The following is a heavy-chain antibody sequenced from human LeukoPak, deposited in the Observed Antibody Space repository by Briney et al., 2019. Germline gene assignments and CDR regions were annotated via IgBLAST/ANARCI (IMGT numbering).Heavy chain of an antibody. CDR3: ALYSSSSYYMDV. CDR2: INPNSGGT. J-gene: IGHJ6*03. CDR1: GYTFTGYY. Sequence: ASVKVSCKASGYTFTGYYMHRVRQAPGQGLEWMGWINPNSGGTNYAQKFQGRVTMTRDTSISTAYMELSRLRSDDTAVYYCALYSSSSYYMDVWGKGTTVTVSS. V-gene: IGHV1-2*02. D-gene: IGHD6-19*01.